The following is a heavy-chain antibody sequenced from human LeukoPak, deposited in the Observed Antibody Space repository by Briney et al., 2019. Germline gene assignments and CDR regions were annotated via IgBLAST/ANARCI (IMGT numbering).Heavy chain of an antibody. CDR3: AREVVPAAIRDLRWFDP. J-gene: IGHJ5*02. V-gene: IGHV4-31*03. CDR1: GGSISSGGYY. D-gene: IGHD2-2*01. CDR2: IYYSGST. Sequence: SQTLSLTCTVSGGSISSGGYYWSWIRQHPGKGLEWIGYIYYSGSTYYNPSLKSRVTISVDTSKNQFSLKLSSVTAADTAVYYCAREVVPAAIRDLRWFDPWGQGTLVTVPS.